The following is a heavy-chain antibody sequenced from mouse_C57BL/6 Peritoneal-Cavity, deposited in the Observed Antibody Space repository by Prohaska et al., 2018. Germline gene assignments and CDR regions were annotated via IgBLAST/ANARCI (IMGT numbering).Heavy chain of an antibody. Sequence: KASGYTFTSYWMHWVKQRPGQGLEWIGEIDPSDSYTNYNQKFKGKATLTVDKSSSTAYMQLSSLTSEESSVYYWGRWYNVSSVDEWGQGTTLTVSS. D-gene: IGHD1-1*01. CDR1: GYTFTSYW. CDR2: IDPSDSYT. J-gene: IGHJ2*01. CDR3: GRWYNVSSVDE. V-gene: IGHV1-69*02.